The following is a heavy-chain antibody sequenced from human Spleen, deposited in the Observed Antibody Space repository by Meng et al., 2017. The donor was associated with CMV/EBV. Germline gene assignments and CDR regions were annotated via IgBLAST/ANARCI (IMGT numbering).Heavy chain of an antibody. J-gene: IGHJ4*02. Sequence: GSLRLSCTVSGGSITSYYWSWIRQPPGKGLEWIGYIYYSGRTNYNTSLKTRVTIPVDTSKDQFSLKLNSVTAADTAVYYCARHGASGTRFGYWGQGTLVTVSS. V-gene: IGHV4-59*01. D-gene: IGHD6-13*01. CDR2: IYYSGRT. CDR3: ARHGASGTRFGY. CDR1: GGSITSYY.